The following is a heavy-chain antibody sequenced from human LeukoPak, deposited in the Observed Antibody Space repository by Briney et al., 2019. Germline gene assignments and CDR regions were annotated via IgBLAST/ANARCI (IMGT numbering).Heavy chain of an antibody. D-gene: IGHD2-21*02. CDR2: INPDSGVT. J-gene: IGHJ4*02. CDR1: GYTFTGYY. V-gene: IGHV1-2*02. Sequence: ASVKVSCKASGYTFTGYYMHWARQAPGQGLEWMGWINPDSGVTNYAQKFQGRVTMTRDTSISTAYMDLSRLRSDDTAVYYCARSGMLTSFDYWGQGTLVTVSS. CDR3: ARSGMLTSFDY.